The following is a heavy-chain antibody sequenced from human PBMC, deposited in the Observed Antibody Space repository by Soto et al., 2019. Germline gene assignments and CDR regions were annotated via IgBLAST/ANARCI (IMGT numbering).Heavy chain of an antibody. V-gene: IGHV3-48*03. CDR3: ATAGLTGAV. CDR2: ISVSGTMR. J-gene: IGHJ6*02. D-gene: IGHD6-19*01. CDR1: GFTFSSYE. Sequence: GGSLRLSCAPSGFTFSSYEMNWVRQAPGKGLEWVSYISVSGTMRFYADAVKGRFTISRDNTKKILYLQMNSLRAEDTPLYYCATAGLTGAVWGQGTTVTVSS.